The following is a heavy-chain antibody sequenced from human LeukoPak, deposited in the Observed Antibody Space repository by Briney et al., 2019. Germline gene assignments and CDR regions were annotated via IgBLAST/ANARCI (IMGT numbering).Heavy chain of an antibody. D-gene: IGHD3-10*02. V-gene: IGHV1-46*01. Sequence: ASVKVSCKASGYTFTNYLIHWVRQAPGQGLEWVGTINPNGDATNYAQKFQGRVTMTEDTSTSTVYMELTSLTSEDTAVYYCARPSYSVLNMCGYWLDPWGPRTLVTVSS. CDR1: GYTFTNYL. CDR2: INPNGDAT. CDR3: ARPSYSVLNMCGYWLDP. J-gene: IGHJ5*02.